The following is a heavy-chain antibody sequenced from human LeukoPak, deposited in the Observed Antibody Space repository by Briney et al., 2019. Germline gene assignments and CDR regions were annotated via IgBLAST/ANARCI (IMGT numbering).Heavy chain of an antibody. Sequence: GGSLTLSCAAAAFTYSSFWMHWVPQAQGKGLVWCSRINIDVSGTTYTDSVKGRFTIATDHATNSLYLRMHSLTVEDTSVYYCARVRPGYYYLDVWGKGTAVSVS. CDR3: ARVRPGYYYLDV. CDR1: AFTYSSFW. D-gene: IGHD7-27*01. CDR2: INIDVSGT. J-gene: IGHJ6*03. V-gene: IGHV3-74*01.